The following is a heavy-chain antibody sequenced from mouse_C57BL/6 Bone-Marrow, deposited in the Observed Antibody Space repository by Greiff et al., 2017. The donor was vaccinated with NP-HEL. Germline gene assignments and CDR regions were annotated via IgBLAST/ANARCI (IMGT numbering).Heavy chain of an antibody. CDR2: ISYDGSN. CDR1: GYSITSGYY. V-gene: IGHV3-6*01. J-gene: IGHJ4*01. Sequence: EVKLMESGPGLVKPSQSLSLTCSVTGYSITSGYYWNWIRQFPGNKLEWMGYISYDGSNNYNPSLKNRISITRDTSKNQFFLKLNSVTTEDTATYYCARDYYGKDYWGQGTSVTVSS. CDR3: ARDYYGKDY.